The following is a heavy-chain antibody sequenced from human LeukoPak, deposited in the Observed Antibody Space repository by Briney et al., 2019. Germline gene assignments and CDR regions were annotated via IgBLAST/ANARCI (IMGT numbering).Heavy chain of an antibody. J-gene: IGHJ4*02. CDR2: INHSGST. D-gene: IGHD1-26*01. CDR3: ARGRIVGATLLG. V-gene: IGHV4-34*01. CDR1: GGSFSGYY. Sequence: SETLSLTCAVYGGSFSGYYWSWIRRPPGKGLEWIGEINHSGSTNYNPSLKSRVTISVDTSKNQFSLNLSSVTAADTAVYYCARGRIVGATLLGWGQGTLVTVSS.